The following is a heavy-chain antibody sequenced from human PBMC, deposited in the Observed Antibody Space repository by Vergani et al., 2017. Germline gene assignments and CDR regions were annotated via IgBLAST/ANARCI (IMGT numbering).Heavy chain of an antibody. CDR1: GFSLSTSGMR. J-gene: IGHJ4*02. D-gene: IGHD7-27*01. V-gene: IGHV2-70*04. CDR3: ARSSNWGSTGFDY. CDR2: IDWDDDK. Sequence: QVTLKESGPALVKPTQTLTLTCTFSGFSLSTSGMRVSWIRQPPGMALEWLARIDWDDDKFYSTSLKTRLTISKDTSKNQVVLTMTNMDPVDTATYYCARSSNWGSTGFDYWGQGTLVTVSS.